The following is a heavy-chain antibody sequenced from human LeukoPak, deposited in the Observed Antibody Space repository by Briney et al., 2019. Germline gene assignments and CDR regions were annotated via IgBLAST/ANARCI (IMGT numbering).Heavy chain of an antibody. J-gene: IGHJ4*02. Sequence: ASVKVACKAFGYTFTDYSIHSVGQSPGQGLEWMGWINPNNGGTNYAQKFRGSVTMTRDTSISTVCMELSRLRSDDTAVYYCALIGAIDSWGQGTLVTVSS. CDR2: INPNNGGT. CDR3: ALIGAIDS. CDR1: GYTFTDYS. V-gene: IGHV1-2*02.